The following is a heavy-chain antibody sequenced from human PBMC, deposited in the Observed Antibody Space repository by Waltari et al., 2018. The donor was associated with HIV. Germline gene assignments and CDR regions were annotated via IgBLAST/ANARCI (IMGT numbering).Heavy chain of an antibody. J-gene: IGHJ4*02. Sequence: QVQLVESGGGEVHPGESLRLSCNASGFALSGFGMHWVRQAPGKGLECLAISSFDAVKQFYADSVKGRFTISRDNSRNLVFLQMTSLTPEDTAMYYCARSPTPTKMPYWGQGTRVTVST. CDR1: GFALSGFG. CDR3: ARSPTPTKMPY. CDR2: SSFDAVKQ. D-gene: IGHD2-2*01. V-gene: IGHV3-30*03.